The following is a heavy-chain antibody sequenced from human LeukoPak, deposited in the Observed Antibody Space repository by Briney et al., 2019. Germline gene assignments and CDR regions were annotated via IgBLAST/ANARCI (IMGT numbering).Heavy chain of an antibody. J-gene: IGHJ4*02. D-gene: IGHD1-26*01. CDR2: IYYSGST. CDR1: GGSISSSSYY. Sequence: KPSETLSLTCTVSGGSISSSSYYWGWIRQPPGKGLEWIGSIYYSGSTYYIPSLKSRVTISVDTSKNQFSLKLSSVTAADTAVYYCASSSSGSYGNYFDYWGQGTLVTVSS. V-gene: IGHV4-39*01. CDR3: ASSSSGSYGNYFDY.